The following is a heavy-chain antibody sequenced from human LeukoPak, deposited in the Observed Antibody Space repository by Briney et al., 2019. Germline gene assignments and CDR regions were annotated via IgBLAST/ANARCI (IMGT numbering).Heavy chain of an antibody. D-gene: IGHD3-22*01. CDR2: IYYSGST. V-gene: IGHV4-59*08. CDR1: GGSISSYY. J-gene: IGHJ3*02. CDR3: ASLTYYYDSSGYPPAFDI. Sequence: KPSETLSLTCTVSGGSISSYYWSWIRQPPGKGLVWIGYIYYSGSTNYNRSLKTRVTISVDTSKNQFSLKLSSVAAADTDVYYCASLTYYYDSSGYPPAFDIWGQGTMVTVSS.